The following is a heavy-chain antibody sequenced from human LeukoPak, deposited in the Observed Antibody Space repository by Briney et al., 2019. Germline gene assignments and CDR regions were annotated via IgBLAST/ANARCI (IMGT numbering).Heavy chain of an antibody. CDR3: VRQDCSAGSCYLDH. V-gene: IGHV3-30*04. CDR2: ISFHGKDK. CDR1: GFTFNNYA. D-gene: IGHD2-15*01. Sequence: PGRSLRLSCAASGFTFNNYAMHWVRQAPGKGLEWVTVISFHGKDKFYADSMKGRLTISRDNSQRTLVMEMNSLRAEDTAVYYCVRQDCSAGSCYLDHWGQGILVTVSS. J-gene: IGHJ4*02.